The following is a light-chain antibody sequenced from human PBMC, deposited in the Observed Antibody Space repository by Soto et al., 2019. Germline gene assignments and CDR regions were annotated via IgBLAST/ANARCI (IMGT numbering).Light chain of an antibody. Sequence: QSALTQPPSASGSPGQSVTISCTGTSSDVGGYNYVSWYQQHPGEAPKLMIYEVSERPSGVPDRFSGSKSSNTASLPVSGLQAEDEAYYYCSSYAGSNNFVFGTGTKVTVL. CDR2: EVS. J-gene: IGLJ1*01. CDR3: SSYAGSNNFV. CDR1: SSDVGGYNY. V-gene: IGLV2-8*01.